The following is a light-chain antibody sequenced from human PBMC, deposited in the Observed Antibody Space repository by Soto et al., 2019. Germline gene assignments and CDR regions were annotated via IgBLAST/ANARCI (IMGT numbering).Light chain of an antibody. V-gene: IGKV3-11*01. CDR1: QSVSSY. J-gene: IGKJ1*01. CDR3: QQRSNWPPT. CDR2: DAS. Sequence: EIVLTQSPATLSLSPGERATLSCRASQSVSSYLAWYQQKPGQAPRLLIYDASNRATVIPARFSGSGSGTDFTLSISSLEPEDFAVYYCQQRSNWPPTFGQGTKV.